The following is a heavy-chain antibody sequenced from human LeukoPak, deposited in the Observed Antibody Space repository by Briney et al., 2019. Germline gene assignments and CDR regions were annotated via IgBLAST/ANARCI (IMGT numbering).Heavy chain of an antibody. V-gene: IGHV3-33*06. J-gene: IGHJ4*02. CDR3: AKDDGMITPSDFDC. CDR1: GFTFSSYG. D-gene: IGHD3-16*01. CDR2: IWYDGSNK. Sequence: GGFLRLSCAASGFTFSSYGMHWVRQAPGKGLEWVAVIWYDGSNKYYADSVKGRFTISRDNSKNTVSLQMNSLRVEDSAIYYCAKDDGMITPSDFDCWGQGTLVTVSS.